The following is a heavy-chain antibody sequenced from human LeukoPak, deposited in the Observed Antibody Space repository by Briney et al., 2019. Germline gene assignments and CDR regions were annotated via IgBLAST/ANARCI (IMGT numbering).Heavy chain of an antibody. D-gene: IGHD2-15*01. CDR1: GFTFSSYA. CDR2: ISYDGSNK. J-gene: IGHJ4*02. CDR3: ARDPGGGIVDY. V-gene: IGHV3-30-3*01. Sequence: SGGSLRLSCAASGFTFSSYAMHWVRKAPGKGLEWVAVISYDGSNKYYADSVKGRFTISRDNSKNTLYLQMNSLRAEDTAVYYCARDPGGGIVDYWGQGTLVTVSS.